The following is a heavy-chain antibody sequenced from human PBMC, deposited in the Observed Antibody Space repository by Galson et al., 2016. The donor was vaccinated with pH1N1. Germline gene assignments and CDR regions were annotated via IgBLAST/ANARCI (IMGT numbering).Heavy chain of an antibody. D-gene: IGHD4-17*01. Sequence: SGAEVKKPGESLKISCKGSGYIFTNYWIGWVRQAPGKGLEWVGRIKNNNEGGTADYAAPVKGRLTISRDDSKNMLYLQMNSLKTEDTAVYYCATDWGTVTSWIVALDLWGRGTMVTVSS. CDR3: ATDWGTVTSWIVALDL. CDR1: GYIFTNYW. V-gene: IGHV3-15*01. J-gene: IGHJ3*01. CDR2: IKNNNEGGTA.